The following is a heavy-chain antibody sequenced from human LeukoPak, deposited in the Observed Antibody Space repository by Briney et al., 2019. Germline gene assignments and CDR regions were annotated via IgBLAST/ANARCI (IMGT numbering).Heavy chain of an antibody. D-gene: IGHD5-24*01. CDR2: FDPEDGET. Sequence: ASVKVSCKVSGYTLTELSMHWVRQAPGKGLEWMGGFDPEDGETIYAQKFQGRVTMTEDTSTDTAYMELSSLRSEDTAVYYCATDRIATHAFDIWGQGTMVTVSS. J-gene: IGHJ3*02. CDR3: ATDRIATHAFDI. V-gene: IGHV1-24*01. CDR1: GYTLTELS.